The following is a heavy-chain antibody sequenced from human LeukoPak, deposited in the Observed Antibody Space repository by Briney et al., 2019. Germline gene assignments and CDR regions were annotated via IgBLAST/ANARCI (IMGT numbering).Heavy chain of an antibody. Sequence: PSETLSLTCTVSSGSLTNGGYYWVWIRQPPGKGLEWIGSIYYSGTSYYNPSLTSRVSISVDTSNNQFSLKLTSVTAADTAVYYCARAVMVAVAGGRFDYWGQGTLVTVSS. CDR1: SGSLTNGGYY. CDR3: ARAVMVAVAGGRFDY. D-gene: IGHD6-19*01. J-gene: IGHJ4*02. CDR2: IYYSGTS. V-gene: IGHV4-39*07.